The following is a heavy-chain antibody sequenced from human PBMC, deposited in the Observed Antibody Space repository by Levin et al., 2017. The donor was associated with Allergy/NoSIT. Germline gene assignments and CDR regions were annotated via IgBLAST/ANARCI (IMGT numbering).Heavy chain of an antibody. CDR3: ARSPQYYSDNSGYILDY. D-gene: IGHD3-22*01. V-gene: IGHV3-30-3*01. Sequence: QAGGSLRLSCAASGFTFSRFAMHWVRQAPGKGLEWVALISYDGNKKYYADSVKGRFTISRDKSKNTLYLEMNSLRAEDTAVYYCARSPQYYSDNSGYILDYWGQGTLVTVSS. CDR2: ISYDGNKK. CDR1: GFTFSRFA. J-gene: IGHJ4*02.